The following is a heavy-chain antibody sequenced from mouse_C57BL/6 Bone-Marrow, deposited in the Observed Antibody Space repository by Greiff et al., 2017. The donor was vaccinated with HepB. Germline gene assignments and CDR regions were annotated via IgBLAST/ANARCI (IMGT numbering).Heavy chain of an antibody. J-gene: IGHJ2*01. D-gene: IGHD1-1*01. CDR1: GFTFSSYA. CDR2: ISDGGSYT. Sequence: EVKLVESGGGLVKPGGSLKLSCAASGFTFSSYAMSWVRQTPEKRLEWVATISDGGSYTYYPDNVKGRFTISRDNAKNTLYLQMSHLKSEDTAMYYCARVVLRYYFDYWGQGTTLTVSS. CDR3: ARVVLRYYFDY. V-gene: IGHV5-4*03.